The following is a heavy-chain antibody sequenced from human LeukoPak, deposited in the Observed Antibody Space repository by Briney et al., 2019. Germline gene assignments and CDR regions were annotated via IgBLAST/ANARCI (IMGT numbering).Heavy chain of an antibody. CDR3: ARAPDGMDV. J-gene: IGHJ6*02. CDR1: GFTFSSYA. Sequence: GGSLRLSCAASGFTFSSYAMHWVRQAPGKGLEWVAVISYDGSNKYYADSVKGRFTTSRDNSKNTLYLQMNSLRAEDTAVYYCARAPDGMDVWGQGTTVTVSS. CDR2: ISYDGSNK. V-gene: IGHV3-30*04.